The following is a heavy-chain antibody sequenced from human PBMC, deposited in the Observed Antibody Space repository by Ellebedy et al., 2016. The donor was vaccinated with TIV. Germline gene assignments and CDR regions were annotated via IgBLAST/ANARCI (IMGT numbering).Heavy chain of an antibody. J-gene: IGHJ5*02. CDR3: SWGSTWYWFNP. V-gene: IGHV1-69*13. CDR1: GYTFTNYK. Sequence: SVMVSCXASGYTFTNYKIHWVRQAPRQGLEWMGGIIPIFGTANYAQKFQGRVTITADESLTTAYMELNSLRPEDTAVYFCSWGSTWYWFNPWGQGTLVTVSS. D-gene: IGHD6-13*01. CDR2: IIPIFGTA.